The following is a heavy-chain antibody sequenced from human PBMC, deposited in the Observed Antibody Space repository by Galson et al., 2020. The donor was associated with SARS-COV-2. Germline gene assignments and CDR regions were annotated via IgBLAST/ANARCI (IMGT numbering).Heavy chain of an antibody. D-gene: IGHD3-3*01. Sequence: GGSLRISCAASGFTFSSYWMSWVRQAPGKGLEWVANIKQDGSEKYYVDSVKGRFTISRDNAKNSLYLQMTSLRAEDTAVYYCARDGDPYYYYGLDVWGQGTTVTVSS. J-gene: IGHJ6*02. CDR2: IKQDGSEK. V-gene: IGHV3-7*01. CDR1: GFTFSSYW. CDR3: ARDGDPYYYYGLDV.